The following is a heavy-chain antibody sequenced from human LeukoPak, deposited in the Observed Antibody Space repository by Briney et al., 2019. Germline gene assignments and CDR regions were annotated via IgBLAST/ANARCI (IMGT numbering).Heavy chain of an antibody. CDR3: ARGGWYPESFQH. CDR2: IYYSGST. CDR1: GGSISSYY. D-gene: IGHD6-19*01. J-gene: IGHJ1*01. V-gene: IGHV4-59*01. Sequence: PSETLSLTCTVSGGSISSYYWNWIRQPPGKGLEWIGYIYYSGSTNYTPSLTIRVTISVDTSKNQFSLKLSSVTAADTAVYYCARGGWYPESFQHWGQGALVTVSS.